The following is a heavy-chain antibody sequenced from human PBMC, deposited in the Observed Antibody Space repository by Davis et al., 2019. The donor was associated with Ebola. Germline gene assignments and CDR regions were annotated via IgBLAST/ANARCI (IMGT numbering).Heavy chain of an antibody. Sequence: MPSETLSLTCAVYGVSFSGYYWSWIRQPPGKGLEWIGEINHSGSTNYNPSLKSRVTISVDTSKNQFSLKLSSVTAADTAVYYCARTRYTYGMDVWGQGTTVTVSS. CDR1: GVSFSGYY. CDR3: ARTRYTYGMDV. J-gene: IGHJ6*02. D-gene: IGHD3-16*02. V-gene: IGHV4-34*01. CDR2: INHSGST.